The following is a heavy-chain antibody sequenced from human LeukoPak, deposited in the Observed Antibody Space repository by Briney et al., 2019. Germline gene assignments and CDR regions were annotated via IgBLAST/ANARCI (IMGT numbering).Heavy chain of an antibody. D-gene: IGHD3-10*01. J-gene: IGHJ3*02. CDR2: IYYSGST. Sequence: KPSETLSLTCTVSGGSISSYYWSWIRQPPGKGLEWIGYIYYSGSTNYKPSVKSRVTISVDTSKNQFSLKLSSVTAADTAVYYCARVGGSGSYYLDAFDIWGQGTMVTVSS. CDR1: GGSISSYY. V-gene: IGHV4-59*08. CDR3: ARVGGSGSYYLDAFDI.